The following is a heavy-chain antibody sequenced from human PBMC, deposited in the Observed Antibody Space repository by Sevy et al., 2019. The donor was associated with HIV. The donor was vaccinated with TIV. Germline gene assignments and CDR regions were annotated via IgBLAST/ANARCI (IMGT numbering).Heavy chain of an antibody. CDR1: GFTFRTYA. D-gene: IGHD6-13*01. J-gene: IGHJ4*02. CDR2: ISGSDST. V-gene: IGHV3-23*01. CDR3: AKDSSSWRPHFDY. Sequence: GGPLRLSCTASGFTFRTYAMSWVRQAPGKGLDWVSGKGLEWVSAISGSDSTYYADSVKGRFTISRDNSKNTLYLQMNSLRAEDTAVYYCAKDSSSWRPHFDYWGQGTLVTVSS.